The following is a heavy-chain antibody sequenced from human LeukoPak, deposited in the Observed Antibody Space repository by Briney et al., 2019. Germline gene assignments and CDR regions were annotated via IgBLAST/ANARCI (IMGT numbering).Heavy chain of an antibody. CDR1: GGTFSRYA. CDR2: YIPMFGTA. V-gene: IGHV1-69*13. D-gene: IGHD1-26*01. CDR3: AGASSKWELSF. Sequence: SVKVSCKASGGTFSRYAISWVRQAPGQGLGWMGSYIPMFGTAEYAQNFQNTVTITADESTSTFSMEVSSLRPEDTAVYFCAGASSKWELSFWGKGTLVTVSS. J-gene: IGHJ4*02.